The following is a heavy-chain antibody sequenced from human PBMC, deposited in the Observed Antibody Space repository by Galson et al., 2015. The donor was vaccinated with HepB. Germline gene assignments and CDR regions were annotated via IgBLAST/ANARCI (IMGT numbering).Heavy chain of an antibody. V-gene: IGHV3-7*01. Sequence: SLRLSCAASGFTFSNYWMSWVRQAPGKGLEWVANLNQDGSAKFYVDSVKGRFIISRDNAKDSLYLQMNSLGADDTAVYYCARDLRSGDNWGQGTLVTVSS. D-gene: IGHD2-21*01. J-gene: IGHJ4*02. CDR2: LNQDGSAK. CDR3: ARDLRSGDN. CDR1: GFTFSNYW.